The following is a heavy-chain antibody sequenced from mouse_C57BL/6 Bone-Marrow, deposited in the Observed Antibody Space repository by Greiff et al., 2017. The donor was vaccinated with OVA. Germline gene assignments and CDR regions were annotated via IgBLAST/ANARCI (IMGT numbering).Heavy chain of an antibody. D-gene: IGHD1-1*01. CDR1: GFTFSDFY. Sequence: EVKLMESGGGLVQSGRSLRLSCATSGFTFSDFYMEWVRQASGKGLEWIAASRNKANDYTTEYSASVKGRFIVSRDTSQSILYLQMNALRAEDTAIYYCARDPYYYGSSYGWYFDVWGTGTTVTVSS. CDR2: SRNKANDYTT. V-gene: IGHV7-1*01. J-gene: IGHJ1*03. CDR3: ARDPYYYGSSYGWYFDV.